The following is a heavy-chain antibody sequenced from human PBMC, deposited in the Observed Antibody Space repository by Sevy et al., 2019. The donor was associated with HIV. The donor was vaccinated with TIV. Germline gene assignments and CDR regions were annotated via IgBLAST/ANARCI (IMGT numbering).Heavy chain of an antibody. J-gene: IGHJ6*02. CDR1: GFTFNNYN. Sequence: GGSLRLSCAASGFTFNNYNMNWVRQAPGKGLEWVSSICGSGRYTYYADSVEGRFTISRDNSKNMLYLQMNSLRVADTAVYYCAKGYCSGGTCPRDYYYYGMDVWGQGTTVTVSS. V-gene: IGHV3-23*01. CDR3: AKGYCSGGTCPRDYYYYGMDV. D-gene: IGHD2-15*01. CDR2: ICGSGRYT.